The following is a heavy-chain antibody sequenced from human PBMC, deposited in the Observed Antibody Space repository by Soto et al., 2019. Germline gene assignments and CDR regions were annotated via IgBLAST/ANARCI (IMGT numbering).Heavy chain of an antibody. Sequence: SETLSLTCTVSGGSISSGGYYWSWIRQHPGKGLEWIGYIYYSGSTYYNPSLKSRVTISVDTSKNQFSLKLSSVTAADTAVYYCAREGREEYCSGGSCYGYDFDIWGQGTMVTVSS. V-gene: IGHV4-31*03. CDR3: AREGREEYCSGGSCYGYDFDI. CDR1: GGSISSGGYY. J-gene: IGHJ3*02. CDR2: IYYSGST. D-gene: IGHD2-15*01.